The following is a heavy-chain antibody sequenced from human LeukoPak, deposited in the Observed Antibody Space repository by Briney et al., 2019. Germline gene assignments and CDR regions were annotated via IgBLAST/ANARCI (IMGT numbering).Heavy chain of an antibody. J-gene: IGHJ4*02. D-gene: IGHD2-15*01. CDR1: GFTFDDYG. Sequence: GGSLRLSCAASGFTFDDYGMSWVRQAPGKGLEWVSRVSSDGSNTRYADSVKGRFTISRDNAKNTLSLQMNSLRAEDTAVYYCARGGSWYFDHWGQGTLVTVSS. CDR2: VSSDGSNT. V-gene: IGHV3-74*01. CDR3: ARGGSWYFDH.